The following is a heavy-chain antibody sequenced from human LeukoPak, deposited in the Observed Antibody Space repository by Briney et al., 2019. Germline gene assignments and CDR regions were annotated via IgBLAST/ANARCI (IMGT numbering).Heavy chain of an antibody. CDR2: ISGSGGST. D-gene: IGHD3-22*01. CDR1: GFTFSSYA. CDR3: AKDQVTMIVVVIAPNYFDY. Sequence: PGGSLRLSCAASGFTFSSYAMSWVRQAPGKGLEWVSAISGSGGSTYYADSVKGRFTISRDNSKNTLYLQMNSLRAEDTAVYYCAKDQVTMIVVVIAPNYFDYWGQGTLITVSS. J-gene: IGHJ4*02. V-gene: IGHV3-23*01.